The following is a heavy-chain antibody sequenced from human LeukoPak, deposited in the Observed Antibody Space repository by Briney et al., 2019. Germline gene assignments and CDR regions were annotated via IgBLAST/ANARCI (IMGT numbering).Heavy chain of an antibody. CDR2: IYYSGST. D-gene: IGHD4-11*01. V-gene: IGHV4-59*12. CDR3: AREDSPYRPLDY. Sequence: SETLSLTCTDSGGSISSYYRSWIRQPPGKGLEWIGYIYYSGSTYYNPSLKSRVTIPVDTSKNHISLKLTSVTAADTAVYYCAREDSPYRPLDYAGEGTLVTVA. J-gene: IGHJ4*02. CDR1: GGSISSYY.